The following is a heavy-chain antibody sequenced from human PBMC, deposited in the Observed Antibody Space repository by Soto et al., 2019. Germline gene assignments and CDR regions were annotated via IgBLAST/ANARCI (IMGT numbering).Heavy chain of an antibody. Sequence: EVQLVESGGGLVQPGGSLRLSCAASRFSFNPYWMNWVRQAPGMGLEWLAIIKTDGSTTHYADSVKGRFTISRDNAKNSLFLQMNRLRADDTAVYYCVGGAWWELEYWGQGTLVTVSS. CDR3: VGGAWWELEY. V-gene: IGHV3-7*03. CDR2: IKTDGSTT. D-gene: IGHD2-15*01. J-gene: IGHJ4*02. CDR1: RFSFNPYW.